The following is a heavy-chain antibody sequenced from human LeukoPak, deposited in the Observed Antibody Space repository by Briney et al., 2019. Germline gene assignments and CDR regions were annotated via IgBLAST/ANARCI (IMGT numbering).Heavy chain of an antibody. CDR1: GFTFSSYS. CDR3: AREKSRLQFDY. V-gene: IGHV3-23*01. Sequence: GGSLRLSCAASGFTFSSYSMNWVRQAPGKGLEWVSAISGSGGSTYYADSVKGRFTISRDNSKNTLYLQMNSLRAEDTAVYYCAREKSRLQFDYWGQGTLVTVSS. J-gene: IGHJ4*02. D-gene: IGHD5-24*01. CDR2: ISGSGGST.